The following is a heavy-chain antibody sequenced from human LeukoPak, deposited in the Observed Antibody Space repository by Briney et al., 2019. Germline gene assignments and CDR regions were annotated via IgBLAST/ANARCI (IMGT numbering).Heavy chain of an antibody. CDR3: ARGTTVTTNYYYYYMDV. V-gene: IGHV1-69*06. CDR2: IIPIFGTA. D-gene: IGHD4-17*01. J-gene: IGHJ6*03. Sequence: SVKVSCKASGYTFTSYGISWVRQAPGQGLEWMGGIIPIFGTANYAQKFQGRVTITADKSTSTAYMELSSLRSEDTAVYYCARGTTVTTNYYYYYMDVWGKGTTVTVSS. CDR1: GYTFTSYG.